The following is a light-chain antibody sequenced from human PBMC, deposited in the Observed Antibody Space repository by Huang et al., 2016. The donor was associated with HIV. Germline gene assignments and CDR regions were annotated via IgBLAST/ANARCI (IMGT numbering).Light chain of an antibody. CDR3: QQYGDSPIT. Sequence: EIVLTQSPGTLSLSPGERATLSCRASQIVSSDYLAWYQQKPGQAPRLLISSASTRAAGVPDRFSGGGSGTDFTLTITRLETEDFAVYHCQQYGDSPITFGQGTRLEIK. J-gene: IGKJ5*01. V-gene: IGKV3-20*01. CDR1: QIVSSDY. CDR2: SAS.